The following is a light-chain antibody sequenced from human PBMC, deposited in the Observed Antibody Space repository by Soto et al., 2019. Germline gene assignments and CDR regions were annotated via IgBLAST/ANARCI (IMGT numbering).Light chain of an antibody. CDR3: QQYNNWPFIT. Sequence: EIVMTQSPATLSVSPGERATLSCRASQSVSSNLAWYQQKPGQAPRLLIYGASTRATGIPAGFSGSGSGTEFTLTISSLQSEDFAVYYCQQYNNWPFITFGQGTRLEIK. CDR2: GAS. V-gene: IGKV3-15*01. CDR1: QSVSSN. J-gene: IGKJ5*01.